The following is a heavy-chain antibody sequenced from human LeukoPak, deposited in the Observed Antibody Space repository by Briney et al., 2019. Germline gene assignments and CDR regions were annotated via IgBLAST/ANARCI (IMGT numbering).Heavy chain of an antibody. J-gene: IGHJ5*02. CDR1: GFTFSSYA. Sequence: GGSLRLSCAASGFTFSSYAMHWVRQAPGKGLEWVAVISYDGSNKYYADSVKGRFTISRDNSKNTLYLQMNSLRAEDTAVYYCAGENNWNYGGGWFDPWGQGTLVTVSS. D-gene: IGHD1-7*01. CDR3: AGENNWNYGGGWFDP. CDR2: ISYDGSNK. V-gene: IGHV3-30-3*01.